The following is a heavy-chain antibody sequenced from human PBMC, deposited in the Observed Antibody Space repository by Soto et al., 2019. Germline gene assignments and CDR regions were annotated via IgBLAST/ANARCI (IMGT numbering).Heavy chain of an antibody. CDR1: GGTFSSYA. CDR2: IIPIFGTA. CDR3: ARPYYYSSGYYYYFDY. D-gene: IGHD3-22*01. Sequence: QVQLVQSGAEVKKPGSSVKVSCKASGGTFSSYAISWVRQAPGQGLEWMGGIIPIFGTANYAQKFQGRVTITADESTSTAYMELSSMRSEDTAVYYCARPYYYSSGYYYYFDYWGQGTLVTVSS. V-gene: IGHV1-69*01. J-gene: IGHJ4*02.